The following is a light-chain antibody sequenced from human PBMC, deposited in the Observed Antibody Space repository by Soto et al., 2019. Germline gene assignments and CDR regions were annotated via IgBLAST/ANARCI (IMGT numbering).Light chain of an antibody. Sequence: EIVLTQSPGTLSLSPGDRATLSCRASESVRSYLAWYQQKPGQAPRLLIYDASNRATGIPARFSGSGSGTDFTLTISSLEPEDFAVYYCQHRSSWPLTFGGGTKVDIK. J-gene: IGKJ4*01. V-gene: IGKV3-11*01. CDR3: QHRSSWPLT. CDR2: DAS. CDR1: ESVRSY.